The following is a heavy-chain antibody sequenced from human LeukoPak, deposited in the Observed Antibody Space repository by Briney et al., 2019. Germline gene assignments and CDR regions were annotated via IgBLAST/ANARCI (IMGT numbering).Heavy chain of an antibody. CDR3: AREYSNRPFDY. CDR2: IYTSGST. CDR1: GGSISSGSYY. D-gene: IGHD4-11*01. J-gene: IGHJ4*02. V-gene: IGHV4-61*02. Sequence: SQTLSLTCTVSGGSISSGSYYWSWIRQPAGKGLEWIGRIYTSGSTNYNPSLKSRVTISVDTSKNQFSLKLSSVTAADTAVYYCAREYSNRPFDYWGQGTLVTVSS.